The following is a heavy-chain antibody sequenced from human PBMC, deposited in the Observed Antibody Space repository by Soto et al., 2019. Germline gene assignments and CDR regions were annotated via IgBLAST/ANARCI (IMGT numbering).Heavy chain of an antibody. CDR2: IVVGSGNT. V-gene: IGHV1-58*01. CDR3: AADGGSDAFDI. D-gene: IGHD3-3*01. J-gene: IGHJ3*02. Sequence: SVKVSCKASGFTFTSSAVQWVRQARGQRLEWIGWIVVGSGNTNYVQKFQERVTITRDMSTSTAYMELSSLRSEDTAVYYCAADGGSDAFDIWGQGTMVTVSS. CDR1: GFTFTSSA.